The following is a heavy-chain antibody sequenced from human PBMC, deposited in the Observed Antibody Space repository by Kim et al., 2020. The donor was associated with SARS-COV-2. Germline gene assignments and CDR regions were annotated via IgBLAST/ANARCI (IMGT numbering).Heavy chain of an antibody. CDR2: IWYDGTNK. Sequence: GGSLRLSCAASGLISSTHAIHWVRQAPGKGLEWVAVIWYDGTNKYYADSVKGRFTISRDNSKNTLYLQMNSLRVEDTAVYYCAREPLEESSGYGLDAFDFWGQGTMVTVSS. V-gene: IGHV3-33*01. J-gene: IGHJ3*01. CDR3: AREPLEESSGYGLDAFDF. CDR1: GLISSTHA. D-gene: IGHD6-25*01.